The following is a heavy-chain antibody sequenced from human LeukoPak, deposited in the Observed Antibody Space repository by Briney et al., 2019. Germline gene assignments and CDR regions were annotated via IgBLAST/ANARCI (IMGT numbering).Heavy chain of an antibody. J-gene: IGHJ6*02. D-gene: IGHD4-17*01. V-gene: IGHV4-31*03. Sequence: SETLSLTCTVSGGSISSGGYYWSWIRQHPGKGLEWIGYIYYSGSTYYNPSLKSRVTISVDTSKNQFSLKLSSVTAADTAVYYCVRGGTVTRSDVAMDVWGQGTTVTVSS. CDR2: IYYSGST. CDR3: VRGGTVTRSDVAMDV. CDR1: GGSISSGGYY.